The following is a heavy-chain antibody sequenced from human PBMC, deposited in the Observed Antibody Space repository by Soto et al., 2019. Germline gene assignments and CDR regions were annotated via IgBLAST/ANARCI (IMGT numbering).Heavy chain of an antibody. D-gene: IGHD3-16*01. V-gene: IGHV1-2*04. J-gene: IGHJ3*02. CDR1: GYTFTGYY. CDR2: INPNSGGT. CDR3: ASVRVSGRYDDAFDI. Sequence: ASVKVSCKASGYTFTGYYMHWVRQTPGQGLEWMGWINPNSGGTNYAQKFQGWVTMTRDTTISTAYMELSRLRSDDTAVYCCASVRVSGRYDDAFDIWGQGTMVTV.